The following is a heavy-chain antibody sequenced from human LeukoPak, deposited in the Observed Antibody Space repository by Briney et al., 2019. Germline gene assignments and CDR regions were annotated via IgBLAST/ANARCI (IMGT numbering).Heavy chain of an antibody. Sequence: SETLSLTXAVYGGSFSGYYWSWIRQPPGKGLEWIGEINHSGSTNYNPSLKSRVTISVDTSKNQFSLKLSSVTAADTAVYYCARGGGDYDYVWGSYRLGYYYYYMDVWGKGTTVTVSS. J-gene: IGHJ6*03. D-gene: IGHD3-16*02. V-gene: IGHV4-34*01. CDR2: INHSGST. CDR1: GGSFSGYY. CDR3: ARGGGDYDYVWGSYRLGYYYYYMDV.